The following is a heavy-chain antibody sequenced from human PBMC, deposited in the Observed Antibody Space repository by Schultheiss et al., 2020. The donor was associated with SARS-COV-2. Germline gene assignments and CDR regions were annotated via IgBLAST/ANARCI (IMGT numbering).Heavy chain of an antibody. D-gene: IGHD1-26*01. V-gene: IGHV3-21*04. CDR1: GFTVSSNY. CDR3: AKGEDYYYYYYMDV. J-gene: IGHJ6*03. Sequence: GGSLRLSCAASGFTVSSNYMSWVRQAPGKGLEWVSSISSSSSYIYYADSVKGRFTISRDNSKNTLYLQMNSLRAEDTAVYYCAKGEDYYYYYYMDVWGKGTTVTVSS. CDR2: ISSSSSYI.